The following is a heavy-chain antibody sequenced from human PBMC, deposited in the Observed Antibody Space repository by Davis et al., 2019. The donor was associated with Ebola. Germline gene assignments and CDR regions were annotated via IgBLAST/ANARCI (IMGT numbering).Heavy chain of an antibody. J-gene: IGHJ4*02. CDR2: ISAYNGST. Sequence: AASVKVSCKASGYTFTSYGISWVRQAPGQGLEWMGWISAYNGSTNYAQKFQGRVTITADESTSTAYMELSSLRSEDTAVYYCARERGSRERFDYWGQGTLVTVSS. D-gene: IGHD1-26*01. CDR3: ARERGSRERFDY. CDR1: GYTFTSYG. V-gene: IGHV1-18*01.